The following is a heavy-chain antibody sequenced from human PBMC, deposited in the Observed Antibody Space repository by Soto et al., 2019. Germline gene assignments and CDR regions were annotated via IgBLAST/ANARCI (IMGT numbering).Heavy chain of an antibody. J-gene: IGHJ5*02. CDR1: GLTFFYYA. V-gene: IGHV3-11*01. CDR2: VSGSGDTA. CDR3: ARVDPPAKS. Sequence: SLSISSEGPGLTFFYYAKTWVRQAPGKGLEWVSSVSGSGDTAHYADSVKGRFTISRDNAKNSLYLQMNSLRAEDTAMYYCARVDPPAKSWGRGTLVTVSS. D-gene: IGHD2-2*01.